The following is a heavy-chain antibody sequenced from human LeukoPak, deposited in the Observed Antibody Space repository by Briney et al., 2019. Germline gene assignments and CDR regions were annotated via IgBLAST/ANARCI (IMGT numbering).Heavy chain of an antibody. CDR2: IRYDGSYK. CDR3: AKGSKAVLFTRDHYMDV. V-gene: IGHV3-30*02. CDR1: GFTFSTYG. J-gene: IGHJ6*03. D-gene: IGHD6-19*01. Sequence: GGSLRLSCAASGFTFSTYGMHWVRQAPGKGLEWVAFIRYDGSYKAYADSVRGRFTISRDNSKNTLYLQMNSLRAEDTAVYFCAKGSKAVLFTRDHYMDVWGKGTTVTISS.